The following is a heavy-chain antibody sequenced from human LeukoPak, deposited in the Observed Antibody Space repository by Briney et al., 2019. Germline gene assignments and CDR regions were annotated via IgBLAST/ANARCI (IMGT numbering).Heavy chain of an antibody. CDR3: AKDLDRYCSGGSCYADY. Sequence: PGGSLRLSCAASGFTFSSYGMHWVRQAPGKGLEWVAFIRYDGSNKYYADSEKGRFTISRDNSKNTLYLQMNSLRAEDTAVYYCAKDLDRYCSGGSCYADYWGQGTLVTVSS. V-gene: IGHV3-30*02. J-gene: IGHJ4*02. D-gene: IGHD2-15*01. CDR2: IRYDGSNK. CDR1: GFTFSSYG.